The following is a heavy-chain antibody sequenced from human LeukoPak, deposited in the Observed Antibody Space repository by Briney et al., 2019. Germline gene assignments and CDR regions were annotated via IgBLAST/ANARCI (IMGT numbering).Heavy chain of an antibody. CDR1: GGSISSSSYY. V-gene: IGHV4-39*01. J-gene: IGHJ5*02. D-gene: IGHD6-19*01. CDR3: ARHAVPNSSENWFDP. Sequence: RSSETLSLTCTVSGGSISSSSYYWGWIRQPPGKGLEWIGSIYYSGSTYYNPSLKSRVTISVDTSKNQFSLKLSSVTAADTAVYYCARHAVPNSSENWFDPWGQGTLVTVPS. CDR2: IYYSGST.